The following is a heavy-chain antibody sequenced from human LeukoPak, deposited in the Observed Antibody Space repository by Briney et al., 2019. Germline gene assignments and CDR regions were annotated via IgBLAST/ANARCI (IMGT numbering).Heavy chain of an antibody. J-gene: IGHJ6*03. CDR3: AREWYSGSYPYMDV. Sequence: GSSVKDSCKASGGTFSSYAISWVRQAPGQGLEWMGGIIPIFGTANYAQKFQGRVTITTDESTSTAYMELSSLRSEDTAVYYCAREWYSGSYPYMDVWGKGTTVTVSS. CDR2: IIPIFGTA. V-gene: IGHV1-69*05. D-gene: IGHD1-26*01. CDR1: GGTFSSYA.